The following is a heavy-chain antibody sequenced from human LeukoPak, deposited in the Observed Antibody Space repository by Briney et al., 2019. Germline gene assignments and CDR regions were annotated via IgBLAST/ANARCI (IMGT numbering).Heavy chain of an antibody. CDR3: ARGSGSYYK. Sequence: PSETLSLTCTVSGGSINSYYWSWIRQPPGKGLEWIGYIYYSGSTNYNPSLKSRVTISVDTSKNQFSLKLSSVTAADTAVYYCARGSGSYYKWGQGTLVTVSS. CDR1: GGSINSYY. CDR2: IYYSGST. D-gene: IGHD3-10*01. V-gene: IGHV4-59*08. J-gene: IGHJ4*02.